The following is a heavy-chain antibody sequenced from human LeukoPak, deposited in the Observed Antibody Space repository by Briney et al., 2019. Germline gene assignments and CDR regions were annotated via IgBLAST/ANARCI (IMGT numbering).Heavy chain of an antibody. J-gene: IGHJ4*02. CDR3: ARGTLKAAATDFDY. D-gene: IGHD6-13*01. Sequence: GGSLRLSCAASGFTFDDYGMSWVRQAPGRGLEWVSGINWNGGSTGYADSVKGRFTISRDNAKNSLYLQMNSLRAEDTALYYCARGTLKAAATDFDYWGQGTLVTVSS. CDR1: GFTFDDYG. CDR2: INWNGGST. V-gene: IGHV3-20*04.